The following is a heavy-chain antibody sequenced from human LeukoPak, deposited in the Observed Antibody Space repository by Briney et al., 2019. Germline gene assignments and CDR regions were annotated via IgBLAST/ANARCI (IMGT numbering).Heavy chain of an antibody. D-gene: IGHD3-3*01. CDR1: GFTFSSYW. V-gene: IGHV3-74*01. Sequence: PGGSLRLSCAASGFTFSSYWMHWVRQAPGKGLVWVSRINSDGSSTSYADSVKGRFTISGDNAKNTLYLQMNSLRAEDTAVYYCARALKDDFWSGYSTHYDYWGQGTLVTVSS. CDR2: INSDGSST. J-gene: IGHJ4*02. CDR3: ARALKDDFWSGYSTHYDY.